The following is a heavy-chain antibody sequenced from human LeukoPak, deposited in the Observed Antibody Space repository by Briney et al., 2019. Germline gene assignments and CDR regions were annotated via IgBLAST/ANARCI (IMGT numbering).Heavy chain of an antibody. CDR1: GGSISSSSYY. CDR2: IYYSGST. V-gene: IGHV4-39*07. D-gene: IGHD4-17*01. Sequence: SETLSLTCTVSGGSISSSSYYWGWIRQPPGKWLEWIGSIYYSGSTNYNPSLKSRVTTSVDTAKNQFSLKLRSVTAADTAVYYCARGVPSRRRPMTTVTRRAPEPYYYYYMDVWGKGTTVTVSS. J-gene: IGHJ6*03. CDR3: ARGVPSRRRPMTTVTRRAPEPYYYYYMDV.